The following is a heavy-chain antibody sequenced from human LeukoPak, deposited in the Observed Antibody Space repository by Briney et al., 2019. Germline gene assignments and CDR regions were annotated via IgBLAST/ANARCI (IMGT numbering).Heavy chain of an antibody. CDR1: GVTFSSYW. D-gene: IGHD3-3*01. J-gene: IGHJ6*03. Sequence: PGGSLRLSCAASGVTFSSYWMSWVRQAPGKGLEWVANIKEDGSEKYYVDSVKGRFTISRDNAKSSLYLQMNSLRAEDTAVYHCAKDGETYYDFWGGYPIGTSYMDVWGNGTTVTVSS. CDR2: IKEDGSEK. V-gene: IGHV3-7*01. CDR3: AKDGETYYDFWGGYPIGTSYMDV.